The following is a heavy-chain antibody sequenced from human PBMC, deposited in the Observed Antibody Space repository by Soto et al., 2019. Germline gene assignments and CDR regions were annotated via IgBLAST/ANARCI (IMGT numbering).Heavy chain of an antibody. J-gene: IGHJ5*02. CDR1: GGSVSSGSYY. Sequence: SETLSLTCTVSGGSVSSGSYYWSWIRQPPGKGLEWIGYIYYSGSTNYNPSLKSRVTISVDTSKNQFSLKLSSVTAADTAVYYCARRGGRFLEWFDNWFDPWGQGTLVMSPQ. D-gene: IGHD3-3*01. CDR3: ARRGGRFLEWFDNWFDP. CDR2: IYYSGST. V-gene: IGHV4-61*01.